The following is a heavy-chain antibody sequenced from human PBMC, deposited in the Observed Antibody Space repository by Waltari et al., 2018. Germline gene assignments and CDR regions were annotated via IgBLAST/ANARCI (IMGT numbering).Heavy chain of an antibody. V-gene: IGHV1-69*08. D-gene: IGHD2-15*01. CDR1: GGTFSSYA. J-gene: IGHJ3*02. Sequence: QVQLVQSGAEVKKPGSSVKVSCKASGGTFSSYAISWVRQAPGHGLEWMGRIIPIFGTANYAQKFQGRVTITADKSTSTAYMELSSLRSENTAVYYCARPRCRKGRGSCYGAHAFDIWGQGTMVTVSS. CDR3: ARPRCRKGRGSCYGAHAFDI. CDR2: IIPIFGTA.